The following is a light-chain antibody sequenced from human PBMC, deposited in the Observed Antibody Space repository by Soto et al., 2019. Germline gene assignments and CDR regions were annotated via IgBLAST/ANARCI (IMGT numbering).Light chain of an antibody. CDR3: QQYGSSPPT. J-gene: IGKJ1*01. CDR1: QSVSSSY. Sequence: EVGLTQSPGTLSLSPGERATLSCRASQSVSSSYLAWYQQKPGQAPRLLIYGASSRATGIPDRFSGSGSGTDFTLTISRLEPEDFAVYYCQQYGSSPPTFGQGTKVDIK. CDR2: GAS. V-gene: IGKV3-20*01.